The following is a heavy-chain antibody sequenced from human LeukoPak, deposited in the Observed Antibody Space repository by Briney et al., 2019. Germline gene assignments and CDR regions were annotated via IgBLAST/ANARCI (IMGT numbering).Heavy chain of an antibody. CDR3: AGVSDNSGYLLSDY. V-gene: IGHV3-30*19. D-gene: IGHD3-22*01. CDR1: GFTFNSYG. CDR2: ISYDESNK. J-gene: IGHJ4*02. Sequence: QPGGSLRLSCAASGFTFNSYGMHWVRQAPGKGLEWVALISYDESNKYLIDSVKGRFTISRDNSKNMLYLQMDSLRLEDTAVYYCAGVSDNSGYLLSDYWGQGTLVTVSS.